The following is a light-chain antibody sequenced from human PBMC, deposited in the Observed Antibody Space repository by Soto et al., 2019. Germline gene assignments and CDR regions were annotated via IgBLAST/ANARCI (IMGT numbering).Light chain of an antibody. V-gene: IGKV1-5*03. CDR1: QTIKNY. Sequence: DIQMSQSPSSLSASVGDSVTITCRASQTIKNYLNWYQQKPGKAPKLLIYKASSLESGVPSRFSGSGSGTEFTLTISSLQPDDFAIYYCQQYNNWPPITFGQGTRLEIK. CDR3: QQYNNWPPIT. J-gene: IGKJ5*01. CDR2: KAS.